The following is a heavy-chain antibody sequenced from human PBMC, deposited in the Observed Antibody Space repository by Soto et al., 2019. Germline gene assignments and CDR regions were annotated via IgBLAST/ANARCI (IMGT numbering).Heavy chain of an antibody. CDR1: GFTFSSYA. CDR3: AKFGQFNWNQVYLDY. J-gene: IGHJ4*02. V-gene: IGHV3-23*01. CDR2: ISGSGGST. Sequence: EVQLLESGGGLVQPGGSLRLSCAASGFTFSSYAMSWVRQAPGKGLEWVSAISGSGGSTYYADSVKGRFTISRDNSKNTLYLQMNGLRAEDTAVYYGAKFGQFNWNQVYLDYWGQGTLVTVSS. D-gene: IGHD1-1*01.